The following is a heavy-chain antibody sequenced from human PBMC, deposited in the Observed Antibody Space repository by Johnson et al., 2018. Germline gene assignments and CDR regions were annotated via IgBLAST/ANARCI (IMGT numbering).Heavy chain of an antibody. D-gene: IGHD1-1*01. CDR3: ARVSHQLNAFDI. CDR2: IIPIFGTA. Sequence: QVQLVQSGAEVKKXGSSXKVXCKASGGTFSSYAISWVRQAPGQGLEWMGGIIPIFGTANYAQKFQGRVTITADESTSTAYMELSSLRSEDTAVYYRARVSHQLNAFDIWGQGTMVTVSS. V-gene: IGHV1-69*12. J-gene: IGHJ3*02. CDR1: GGTFSSYA.